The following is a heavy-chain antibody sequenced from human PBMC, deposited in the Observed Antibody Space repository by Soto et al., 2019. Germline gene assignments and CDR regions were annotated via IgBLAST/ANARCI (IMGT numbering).Heavy chain of an antibody. CDR2: TYYSGST. J-gene: IGHJ6*03. CDR3: ARRDVVVVAANSYYYMDV. D-gene: IGHD2-15*01. CDR1: GGSISSYY. V-gene: IGHV4-59*08. Sequence: SETLSLTCTVSGGSISSYYWSWIRQPPGKGLEWIGYTYYSGSTNYNPSLKSRVTISVDTSKNQFSLKLSSVTAADTAVYYCARRDVVVVAANSYYYMDVWGKGTTVTVSS.